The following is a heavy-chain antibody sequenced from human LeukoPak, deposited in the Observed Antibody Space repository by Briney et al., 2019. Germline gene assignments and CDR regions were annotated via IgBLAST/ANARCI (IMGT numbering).Heavy chain of an antibody. CDR3: ASHDYDFWSGYYTH. CDR1: GYTFTGYY. V-gene: IGHV1-2*02. D-gene: IGHD3-3*01. Sequence: ASVKVSCKASGYTFTGYYMHWARQAPGQGLEWMGWINPNSGGTNYAQKFQGRVTMTRDTSISTAYMELSRLRSDDTAVYYCASHDYDFWSGYYTHWGQGTLVTVSS. CDR2: INPNSGGT. J-gene: IGHJ4*02.